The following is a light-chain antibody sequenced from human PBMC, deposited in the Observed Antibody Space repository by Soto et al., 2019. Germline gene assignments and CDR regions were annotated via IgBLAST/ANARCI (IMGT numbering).Light chain of an antibody. CDR1: SSDIGSYNL. CDR2: EGS. Sequence: QSALTQPASVSGSGGQSITISCTGTSSDIGSYNLVSWYQQHPGKAPKLMIYEGSKRPSGVSNRFSGSKSGNTASLTISGLQAEDEADYYCCSYAGSSTLVFGGGTKLTVL. V-gene: IGLV2-23*01. J-gene: IGLJ2*01. CDR3: CSYAGSSTLV.